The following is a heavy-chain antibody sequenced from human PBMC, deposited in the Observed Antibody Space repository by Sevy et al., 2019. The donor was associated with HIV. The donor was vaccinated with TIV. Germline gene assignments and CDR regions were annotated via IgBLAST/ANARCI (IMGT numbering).Heavy chain of an antibody. CDR1: GFTLSSYT. J-gene: IGHJ4*02. D-gene: IGHD2-21*01. Sequence: GGSLRLSCEASGFTLSSYTMNWVRQSPEKGLEWVATFDRTDITHYADSVKGRFIISRDTAMNSLFLQMNSLRDDDTAMYFCVRDERAIASHFDYWGRGTLVTVSS. V-gene: IGHV3-48*02. CDR3: VRDERAIASHFDY. CDR2: FDRTDIT.